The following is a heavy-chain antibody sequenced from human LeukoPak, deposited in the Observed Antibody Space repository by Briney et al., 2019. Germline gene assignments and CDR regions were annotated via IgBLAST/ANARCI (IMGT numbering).Heavy chain of an antibody. D-gene: IGHD4-17*01. CDR1: GYTFTNYG. V-gene: IGHV1-46*01. CDR3: ARRFAVTTNYYYYGMDV. J-gene: IGHJ6*02. Sequence: ASVKVSCKASGYTFTNYGISWVRQAPGQGLEWMGIINPSGGSTSYAQKFQGRVTMTRDTSTSTVYMELSSLRSEDTAVYYCARRFAVTTNYYYYGMDVWGQGTTVTVSS. CDR2: INPSGGST.